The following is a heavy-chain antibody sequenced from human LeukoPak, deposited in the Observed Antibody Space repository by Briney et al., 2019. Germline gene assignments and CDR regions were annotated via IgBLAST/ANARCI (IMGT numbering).Heavy chain of an antibody. CDR2: INPNSGGT. CDR1: GYTFTAYH. D-gene: IGHD3-10*01. V-gene: IGHV1-2*04. CDR3: ARAALSDYFGSGSYVDY. J-gene: IGHJ4*02. Sequence: ASVTDSCKASGYTFTAYHMHWVRQAPGQGLEWMGWINPNSGGTKYAQKFQDWVTMTRDTSISTAYMELNRLRSDDTAVYYCARAALSDYFGSGSYVDYWGQGTLVTVSS.